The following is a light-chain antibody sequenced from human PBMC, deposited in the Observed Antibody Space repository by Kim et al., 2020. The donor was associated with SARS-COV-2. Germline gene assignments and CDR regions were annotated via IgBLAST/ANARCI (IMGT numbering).Light chain of an antibody. CDR2: GSD. J-gene: IGLJ1*01. Sequence: QSVLTQPPSASGAPGQRVTISCSGSSSNIGTNPVYWYQQLPGTAPKLFIFGSDQRPSGVPDRFSGSKSGTSASLAISGLRSEDEADFYCATWDDSLSVYVFGTGTKVTVL. V-gene: IGLV1-47*01. CDR1: SSNIGTNP. CDR3: ATWDDSLSVYV.